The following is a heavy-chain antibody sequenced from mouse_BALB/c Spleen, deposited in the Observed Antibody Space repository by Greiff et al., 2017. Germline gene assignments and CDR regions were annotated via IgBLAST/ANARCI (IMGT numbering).Heavy chain of an antibody. J-gene: IGHJ4*01. D-gene: IGHD1-3*01. Sequence: QVQLKESGAELVRPGPSVKISCKASGYTFTNFWLGWVKQRPGHGLEWIGDIYPGGGYTNYNEKFKGKATLTADTSSSTAYMQLSSLTSEDSAVYFCARWNILDYWGQGTSVTVSS. CDR3: ARWNILDY. V-gene: IGHV1-63*02. CDR1: GYTFTNFW. CDR2: IYPGGGYT.